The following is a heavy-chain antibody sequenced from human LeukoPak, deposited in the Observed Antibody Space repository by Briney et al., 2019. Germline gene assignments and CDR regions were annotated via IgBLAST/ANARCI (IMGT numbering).Heavy chain of an antibody. V-gene: IGHV3-53*01. Sequence: GGSLRLSCAASGFTVSSNYLSSVRQAPGKGLEWVSVIYSGGSTYYADSVKGRFTISRENTKNTLYLQMHSLRAEDTAVYYCARAVPPVMTFDYWGQGTLVTVSS. D-gene: IGHD2-21*01. CDR2: IYSGGST. CDR3: ARAVPPVMTFDY. CDR1: GFTVSSNY. J-gene: IGHJ4*02.